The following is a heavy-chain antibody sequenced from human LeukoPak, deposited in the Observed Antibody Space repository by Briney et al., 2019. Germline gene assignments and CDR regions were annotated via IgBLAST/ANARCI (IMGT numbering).Heavy chain of an antibody. J-gene: IGHJ4*02. D-gene: IGHD3-3*01. Sequence: SQTLSLTCTVSGGSIRSGVYYWSWIRQPPGKCLECIVYIYCSGSTYYNPSLKSRVNISVDTSKNQFSLKLSSVTAADTAVYYCARVNYDFWSGAQYYFDYWGQGTLVTVSS. CDR2: IYCSGST. V-gene: IGHV4-30-4*01. CDR3: ARVNYDFWSGAQYYFDY. CDR1: GGSIRSGVYY.